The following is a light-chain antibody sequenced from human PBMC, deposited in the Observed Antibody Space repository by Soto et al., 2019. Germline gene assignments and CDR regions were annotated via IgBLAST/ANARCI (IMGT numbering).Light chain of an antibody. Sequence: EIVMTQSPATLSVSPGERATLSCRASQSVSGNLAWYQQKPGQAPRLLIYGASTRATGIPARFSGSGSGTEFPLTINSLQSEDFAGSYCQQYNNWPPLTFGGGTKVEIK. J-gene: IGKJ4*01. CDR2: GAS. CDR1: QSVSGN. CDR3: QQYNNWPPLT. V-gene: IGKV3-15*01.